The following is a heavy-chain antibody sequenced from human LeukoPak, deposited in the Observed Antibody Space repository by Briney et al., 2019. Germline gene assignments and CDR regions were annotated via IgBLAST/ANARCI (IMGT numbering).Heavy chain of an antibody. CDR1: GVSISSYY. V-gene: IGHV4-4*07. Sequence: SETLSLTCSVSGVSISSYYWSWLRQPAGKGLEWIGRIYTSGSTNFNPSLKSRVPMSVDTSKTQFSLKLSSVNAADTAVYYCARARADYYDSSGYYYRFDYWGQGTLVTVSS. J-gene: IGHJ4*02. CDR2: IYTSGST. CDR3: ARARADYYDSSGYYYRFDY. D-gene: IGHD3-22*01.